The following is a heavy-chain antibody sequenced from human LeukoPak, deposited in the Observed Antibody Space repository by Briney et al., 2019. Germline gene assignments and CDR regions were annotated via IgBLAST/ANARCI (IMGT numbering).Heavy chain of an antibody. CDR3: ATGIAAAGTSGYYYYYYGMDV. CDR1: GESFSGYY. J-gene: IGHJ6*04. D-gene: IGHD6-13*01. Sequence: SETLSLTCAVCGESFSGYYWSWIREPPGKGLEWIGEINHSRSTNYNPSLKSRVTISVDTSKNHFSLKLSSVTAADTAVYYCATGIAAAGTSGYYYYYYGMDVWGKGTTVTVSS. CDR2: INHSRST. V-gene: IGHV4-34*01.